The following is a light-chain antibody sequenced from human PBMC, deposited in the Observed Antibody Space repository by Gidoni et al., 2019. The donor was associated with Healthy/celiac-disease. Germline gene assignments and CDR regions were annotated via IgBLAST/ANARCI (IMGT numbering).Light chain of an antibody. V-gene: IGKV1-39*01. CDR2: AAS. J-gene: IGKJ1*01. CDR3: QQSYSTSWT. Sequence: DLQMTQSPSSLSASVGDRVTITCRASQSISSYLNWYQQKPGKAPKLLIYAASSLPSGVPSRFSGSGSGTDFTLTISSLQPEDIATYYCQQSYSTSWTFGQGTKVEIK. CDR1: QSISSY.